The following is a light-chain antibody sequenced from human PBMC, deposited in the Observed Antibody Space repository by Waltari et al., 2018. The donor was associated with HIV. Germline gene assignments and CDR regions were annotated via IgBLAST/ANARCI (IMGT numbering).Light chain of an antibody. J-gene: IGLJ1*01. V-gene: IGLV3-19*01. Sequence: SSELTQDPAVSVALGQTVRITCQGDSLRSYYASWYQQKPGQAPVLVIYGKNNRPSGIPDRFSVSSSGNTASLIITGAQAEDDADYYCNSRDSSGNHYVFGTGTKVTVL. CDR1: SLRSYY. CDR2: GKN. CDR3: NSRDSSGNHYV.